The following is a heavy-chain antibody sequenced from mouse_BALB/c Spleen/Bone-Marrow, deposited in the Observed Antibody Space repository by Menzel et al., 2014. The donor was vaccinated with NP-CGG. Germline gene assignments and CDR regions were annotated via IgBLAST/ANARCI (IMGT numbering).Heavy chain of an antibody. V-gene: IGHV14-1*02. J-gene: IGHJ3*01. CDR2: IDPENGNT. D-gene: IGHD3-2*01. Sequence: VQLQQSGAELVRPGALVKLSCKASGFNIKDHYMHWVKQRPEQGLEWIGWIDPENGNTIYDPKFQGKASITPDTSSNTAYLQLSSLTSEDTAVYYCARWDSSGYVGFAYWGQGTLVTVSA. CDR3: ARWDSSGYVGFAY. CDR1: GFNIKDHY.